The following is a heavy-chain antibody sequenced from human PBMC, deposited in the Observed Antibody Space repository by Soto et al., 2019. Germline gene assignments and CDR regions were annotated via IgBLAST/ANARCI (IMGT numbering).Heavy chain of an antibody. Sequence: QVQLQESGPGLVKPSETLSLNCTVSGDSIDTSRYYWGWIRQPPGKGLEWIGSIYYSGTTYYNPSLKSRVTIYADTSKNQFSLKLTSVTAADTAFYYCARLKGAFLITTCNWFDPWGKGTLVTVSS. D-gene: IGHD3-22*01. J-gene: IGHJ5*02. CDR1: GDSIDTSRYY. CDR2: IYYSGTT. V-gene: IGHV4-39*01. CDR3: ARLKGAFLITTCNWFDP.